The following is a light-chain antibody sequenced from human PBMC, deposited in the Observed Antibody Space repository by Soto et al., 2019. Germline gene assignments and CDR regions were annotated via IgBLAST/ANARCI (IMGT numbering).Light chain of an antibody. CDR2: EVS. CDR1: SSDVGGYDY. CDR3: SSYSISTAYL. Sequence: QSALTQPASVSGSPGQSITISCTGTSSDVGGYDYVSWYQLHPGKAPKLMVFEVSNRPSGVSYRFSGSKSGNTASVTISGLQAEDEADYFCSSYSISTAYLFGTGTKV. V-gene: IGLV2-14*01. J-gene: IGLJ1*01.